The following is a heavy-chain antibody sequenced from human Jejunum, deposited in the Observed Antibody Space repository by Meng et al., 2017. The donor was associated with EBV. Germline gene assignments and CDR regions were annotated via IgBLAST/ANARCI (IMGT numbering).Heavy chain of an antibody. V-gene: IGHV3-23*01. D-gene: IGHD3-16*01. Sequence: GGVCGAPGGSLILDCAGSGFTFSNYVMYWVRQVPGKGLEWVSAITGSGDRTHYADSVKGRFTISRDNSRNTLYLQMNSLRAEDTALYYCAKGVRGGAVSFDFWGQGTLVTVSS. CDR2: ITGSGDRT. J-gene: IGHJ4*02. CDR3: AKGVRGGAVSFDF. CDR1: GFTFSNYV.